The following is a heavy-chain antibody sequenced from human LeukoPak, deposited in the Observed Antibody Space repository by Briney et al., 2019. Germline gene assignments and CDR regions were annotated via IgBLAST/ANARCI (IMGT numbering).Heavy chain of an antibody. J-gene: IGHJ3*02. CDR2: ISSSGSTI. V-gene: IGHV3-11*01. D-gene: IGHD2-21*01. CDR3: ARVIVVVIATAGAFDI. CDR1: GFTFSDYY. Sequence: GGSLRLSCAASGFTFSDYYMSWIRQAPGKGLEWVSYISSSGSTIYYADSVKGRFTISRDNAKNSLYLQMNSLRAEDTAVYYCARVIVVVIATAGAFDIWGQGTMVTVSS.